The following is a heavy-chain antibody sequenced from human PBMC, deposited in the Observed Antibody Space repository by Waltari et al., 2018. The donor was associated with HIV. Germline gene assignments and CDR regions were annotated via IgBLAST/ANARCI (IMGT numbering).Heavy chain of an antibody. CDR1: GVYFNDYE. CDR3: AKYQSLSVNPIFDS. CDR2: ISWNGGTI. J-gene: IGHJ5*01. Sequence: EVHLMEYGGSLEQTGGTMKVSGAAYGVYFNDYEMQWVRPVPGKGLDWVASISWNGGTIAYADSVKGRFIISRYNGKNSLYLQMNSLRPEDTALYYCAKYQSLSVNPIFDSWGQGILVTVSS. V-gene: IGHV3-9*01.